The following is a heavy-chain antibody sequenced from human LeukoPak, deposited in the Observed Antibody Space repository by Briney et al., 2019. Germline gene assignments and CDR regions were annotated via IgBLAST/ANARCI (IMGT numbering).Heavy chain of an antibody. D-gene: IGHD4-23*01. CDR2: ISNSGII. J-gene: IGHJ4*02. V-gene: IGHV3-66*01. Sequence: GGSLRLSCAASGFTFSNAWMSWVRQAPGKGLQWVSVISNSGIIYYADSVKGRLTISRDNSKNTMYLQMNDLRAEDTAVYYCAGYGGYSFWGQGTLVTVSS. CDR1: GFTFSNAW. CDR3: AGYGGYSF.